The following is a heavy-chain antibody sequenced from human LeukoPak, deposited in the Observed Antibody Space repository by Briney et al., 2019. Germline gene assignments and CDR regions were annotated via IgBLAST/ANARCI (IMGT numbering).Heavy chain of an antibody. CDR3: TRLGYSHGYDWFDP. J-gene: IGHJ5*02. Sequence: PGRTLRLSCTSSGFIFGDYAMSWVRQAPGKGLEWVGLIRSKAYGGTTEYAASVKGRFTMSRDDSKSIAYLQMNSLKIEDTAVYCCTRLGYSHGYDWFDPWGQGTLVTVSS. CDR2: IRSKAYGGTT. CDR1: GFIFGDYA. D-gene: IGHD5-18*01. V-gene: IGHV3-49*04.